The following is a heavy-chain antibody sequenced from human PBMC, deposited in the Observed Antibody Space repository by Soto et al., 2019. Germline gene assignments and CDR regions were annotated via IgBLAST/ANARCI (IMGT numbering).Heavy chain of an antibody. J-gene: IGHJ6*02. D-gene: IGHD3-3*01. CDR3: ARDYAGLRFLEWLLYYYGMDV. Sequence: QVQLVESGGGVVQPGRSLRLSCAASGFTFSSYAMHWVRQAPGKGLEWVAVISYDGSNKYYADSVKGRFTICRNNSKNTLYLQMHRLGAEDTAVYYCARDYAGLRFLEWLLYYYGMDVWGQGTTVPVSS. CDR1: GFTFSSYA. CDR2: ISYDGSNK. V-gene: IGHV3-30-3*01.